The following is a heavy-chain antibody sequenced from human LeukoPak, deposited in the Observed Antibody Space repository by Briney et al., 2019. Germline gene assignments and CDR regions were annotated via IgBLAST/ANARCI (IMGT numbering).Heavy chain of an antibody. V-gene: IGHV3-7*01. CDR2: IKQDGTEK. J-gene: IGHJ4*02. CDR3: ARDGSGWSVY. D-gene: IGHD6-19*01. Sequence: PGGSLRPSCAASGFTFSGYWMSWLRQAPGKGLEWVANIKQDGTEKYYVDSVKGRFIISRDNAKNSLYLQMNSLRAEDTAVYYCARDGSGWSVYWGQGTLVTVSS. CDR1: GFTFSGYW.